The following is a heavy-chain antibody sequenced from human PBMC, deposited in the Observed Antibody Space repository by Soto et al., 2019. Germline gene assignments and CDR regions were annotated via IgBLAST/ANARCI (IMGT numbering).Heavy chain of an antibody. D-gene: IGHD2-15*01. J-gene: IGHJ4*02. CDR2: IYYSGST. CDR1: GGSISSSSYY. V-gene: IGHV4-39*01. CDR3: ARVGYCSGGSCFDFDY. Sequence: SETLSLTCTVSGGSISSSSYYWGWIRQPPGKGLEWIGSIYYSGSTYYNPSLKSRVTISVDTSKNQFSLKLSSVTAADTAVCYCARVGYCSGGSCFDFDYWGQGTLVTVSS.